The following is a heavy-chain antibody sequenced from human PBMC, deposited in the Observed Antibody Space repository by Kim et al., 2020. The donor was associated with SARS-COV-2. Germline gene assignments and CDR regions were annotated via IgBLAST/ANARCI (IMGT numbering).Heavy chain of an antibody. V-gene: IGHV5-51*01. CDR1: GYRFTNYW. CDR3: ARLAGDSSGYYAGFDF. CDR2: IYPGDSDT. Sequence: GESLKMSCQGSGYRFTNYWIGWVRQMPGKGLEWMGIIYPGDSDTTYSPSFQGQVTMSADKSTAYMQWSSLKASDTAMYYCARLAGDSSGYYAGFDFWGQG. D-gene: IGHD3-22*01. J-gene: IGHJ4*02.